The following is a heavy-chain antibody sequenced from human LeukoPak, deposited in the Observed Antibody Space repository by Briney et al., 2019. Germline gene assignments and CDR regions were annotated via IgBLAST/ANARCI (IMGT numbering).Heavy chain of an antibody. V-gene: IGHV3-9*01. CDR3: AKDFSSSWYYLDY. D-gene: IGHD6-13*01. CDR1: GFTFDDYA. CDR2: ISWNSGSI. J-gene: IGHJ4*02. Sequence: PGGSLRLSCAAAGFTFDDYAMHWVRQAPGKGLEWVSGISWNSGSIGYADSVKGRFTISRDNAKNSLYLQMNSLRAEDTALYYCAKDFSSSWYYLDYWGQGTLVTVSS.